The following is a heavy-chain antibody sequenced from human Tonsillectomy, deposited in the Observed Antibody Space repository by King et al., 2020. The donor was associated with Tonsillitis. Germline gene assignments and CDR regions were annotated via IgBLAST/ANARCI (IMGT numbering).Heavy chain of an antibody. J-gene: IGHJ4*02. CDR1: GGSISSSSYY. Sequence: QLQESGPGLVKPSETLSLTCTVSGGSISSSSYYWGWIRQPPGQGLEWIGSIYYSGSTFYNPSLKSRVTISVDTSKNQFSLNLSSVTAAGTAVYYCARRQGYSSSWSVDYWGQGTLVTVSS. D-gene: IGHD6-13*01. V-gene: IGHV4-39*01. CDR2: IYYSGST. CDR3: ARRQGYSSSWSVDY.